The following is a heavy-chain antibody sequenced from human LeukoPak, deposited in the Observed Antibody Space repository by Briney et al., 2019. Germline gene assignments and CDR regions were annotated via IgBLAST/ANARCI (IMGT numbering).Heavy chain of an antibody. J-gene: IGHJ6*03. CDR2: ISSSSSYI. V-gene: IGHV3-21*01. Sequence: GGSPRLSCAASGFTFSSYSMNWVRQAPGKGLEWVSSISSSSSYIYYADSVKGRFTISRDNAKNSLYLQMNSLRAEDTAVYYCAKAGDPYYYYYMDVWGKGTTVTISS. D-gene: IGHD2-21*02. CDR3: AKAGDPYYYYYMDV. CDR1: GFTFSSYS.